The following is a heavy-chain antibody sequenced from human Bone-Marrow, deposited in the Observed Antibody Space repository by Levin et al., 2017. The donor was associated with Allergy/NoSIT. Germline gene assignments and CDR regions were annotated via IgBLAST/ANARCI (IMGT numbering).Heavy chain of an antibody. CDR2: INWNSNNI. V-gene: IGHV3-9*01. Sequence: SLKISCVASGFAFDDFAMHWVRQTPEKGLEWVSGINWNSNNIDYADSVKGRFTISRDNAKNSLYLQMNSLRPEDTALYYCAKGRGVTTFFDSWGQGTLVTVSS. J-gene: IGHJ4*02. CDR3: AKGRGVTTFFDS. CDR1: GFAFDDFA. D-gene: IGHD3-10*01.